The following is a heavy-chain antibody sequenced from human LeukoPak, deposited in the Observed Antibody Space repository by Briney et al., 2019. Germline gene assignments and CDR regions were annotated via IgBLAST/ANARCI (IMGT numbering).Heavy chain of an antibody. CDR2: ISYDGSNK. D-gene: IGHD3-10*01. J-gene: IGHJ4*02. CDR1: GFTFSSYG. Sequence: GRSLRLSCAASGFTFSSYGMHWVRQAPGKGLEWVAVISYDGSNKYYADSVKGRFTISRDNSKNTLYLQMNSLRAEDTAVYYCAKVRSITMVRGVQFDYWGQGTLVTVSS. V-gene: IGHV3-30*18. CDR3: AKVRSITMVRGVQFDY.